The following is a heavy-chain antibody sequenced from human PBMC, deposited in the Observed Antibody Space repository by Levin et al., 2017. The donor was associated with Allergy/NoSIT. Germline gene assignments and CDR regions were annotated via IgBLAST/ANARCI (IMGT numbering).Heavy chain of an antibody. CDR2: INPSGGST. CDR3: ARGTVTTNKYYYYMDV. CDR1: GYTFTRYY. V-gene: IGHV1-46*01. D-gene: IGHD4-17*01. J-gene: IGHJ6*03. Sequence: ASVKVSCKASGYTFTRYYMHWVRQAPGQGLEWMGIINPSGGSTTYAQKFQGRVTMTRDTSTSTVYMELSSLSSEDTAVYYCARGTVTTNKYYYYMDVWGKGTTVTVSS.